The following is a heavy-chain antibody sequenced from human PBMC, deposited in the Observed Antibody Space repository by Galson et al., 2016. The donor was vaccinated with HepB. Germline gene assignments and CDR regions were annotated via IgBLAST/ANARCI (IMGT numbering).Heavy chain of an antibody. CDR2: MYYSGNT. V-gene: IGHV4-39*01. J-gene: IGHJ4*01. CDR3: ARHHGPLVNSDYVLDY. Sequence: ETLSLTCTVSGGSIKTSHYWTWIRQTPAKGLEWIGSMYYSGNTYYNASLKSRVTMSVDTSKNQFSLRLTSVTAADTALYYCARHHGPLVNSDYVLDYWGQGTLVTVSS. D-gene: IGHD4-11*01. CDR1: GGSIKTSHY.